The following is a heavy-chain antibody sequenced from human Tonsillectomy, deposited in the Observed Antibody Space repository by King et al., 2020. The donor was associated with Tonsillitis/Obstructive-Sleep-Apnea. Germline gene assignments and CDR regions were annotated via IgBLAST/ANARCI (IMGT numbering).Heavy chain of an antibody. CDR2: IYYSGST. J-gene: IGHJ4*02. D-gene: IGHD5-24*01. V-gene: IGHV4-59*08. Sequence: QVQLQESGPGRVKPSETLSLTCTVSGASINSHYWSWIRLPPGKGLEWIGYIYYSGSTNYNPSLKSRVTISVDRSKNQFSLKLSSLTAADTAVYYCSRRTWLQGHYYFAYWGQGTLVTVSS. CDR1: GASINSHY. CDR3: SRRTWLQGHYYFAY.